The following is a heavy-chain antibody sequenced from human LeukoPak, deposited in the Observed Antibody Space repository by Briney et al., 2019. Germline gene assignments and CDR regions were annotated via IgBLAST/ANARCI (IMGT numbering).Heavy chain of an antibody. CDR3: AREGRGQQLTPIDY. J-gene: IGHJ4*02. D-gene: IGHD6-13*01. CDR1: GGSINSYY. CDR2: VFYSGST. V-gene: IGHV4-39*07. Sequence: SETLSLTCTVSGGSINSYYWGWIRQPPGKGLQWIGSVFYSGSTYYNPSLESRVTISVDTSKNQFSLKVNSVTTADTAVYYCAREGRGQQLTPIDYWGPGALVTVSS.